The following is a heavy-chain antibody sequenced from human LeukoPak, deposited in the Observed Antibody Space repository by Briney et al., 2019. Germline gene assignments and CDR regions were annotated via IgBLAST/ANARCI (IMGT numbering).Heavy chain of an antibody. J-gene: IGHJ4*02. CDR2: TYYRSKRYN. D-gene: IGHD2-8*02. CDR1: GDSVSLNSAA. CDR3: ASAEQPVELAVFDY. V-gene: IGHV6-1*01. Sequence: SQTLSLTYAISGDSVSLNSAAWNWITQSPCRGLEWLGRTYYRSKRYNDYAGYVKSQITINPDTSKHRFSLQQNCVPPEVSAVYYCASAEQPVELAVFDYWGQGTLVTVSS.